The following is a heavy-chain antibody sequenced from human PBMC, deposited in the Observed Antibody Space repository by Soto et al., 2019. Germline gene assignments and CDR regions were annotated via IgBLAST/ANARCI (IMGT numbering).Heavy chain of an antibody. CDR3: SRDASFLVVVTAGDAFDI. Sequence: SVKLSCEASGYSFTSYGISWVRQAPGQGLEWMGWISAYNGNTNYAQKLQGRVTMTTDTSTSTAYMELRSLRSDDPAVYFFSRDASFLVVVTAGDAFDIWGQGTMVTVSS. CDR1: GYSFTSYG. CDR2: ISAYNGNT. V-gene: IGHV1-18*01. D-gene: IGHD3-22*01. J-gene: IGHJ3*02.